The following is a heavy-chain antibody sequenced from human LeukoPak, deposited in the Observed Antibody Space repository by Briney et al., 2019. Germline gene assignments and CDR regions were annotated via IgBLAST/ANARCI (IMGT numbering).Heavy chain of an antibody. D-gene: IGHD3-9*01. V-gene: IGHV4-39*07. J-gene: IGHJ4*02. Sequence: SETLSLTCSVSGDSIDSVSYYWGWIRQPPGKGPEWIASIDYSGRTFYNPSLKSRVTISVDTSKNQFSLKLSSVTAADTAVYYCARGRDYYDILTGYLTFDYWGQGTLVTVSS. CDR2: IDYSGRT. CDR3: ARGRDYYDILTGYLTFDY. CDR1: GDSIDSVSYY.